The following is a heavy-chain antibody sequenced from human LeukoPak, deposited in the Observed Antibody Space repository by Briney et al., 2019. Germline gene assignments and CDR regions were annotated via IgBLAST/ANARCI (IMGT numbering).Heavy chain of an antibody. Sequence: GGSLRLSCTVSGLTFERFWMSWVRQAPGKGLEWVANIKQDGSAQYYVDSVKGRFTISRDNAKNSLYLQINSPRAEDTAVYYCARVRYDSSGYYYEDYWGQGTLVTVSS. D-gene: IGHD3-22*01. CDR2: IKQDGSAQ. CDR1: GLTFERFW. CDR3: ARVRYDSSGYYYEDY. V-gene: IGHV3-7*03. J-gene: IGHJ4*02.